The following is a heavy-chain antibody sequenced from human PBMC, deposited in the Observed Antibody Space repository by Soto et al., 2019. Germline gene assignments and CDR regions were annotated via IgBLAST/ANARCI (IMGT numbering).Heavy chain of an antibody. CDR3: ATVFDL. J-gene: IGHJ5*02. Sequence: EVQLVESGGGLVQPGGSLRVSCAASGFTLRSHRIHWVRQAPGKGLEWVSRIDTDGGGTSYADSVKGRFTISTDNAKNTVYLQRKGRRAEDTAVYYCATVFDLWGQGTLVTVSS. CDR1: GFTLRSHR. CDR2: IDTDGGGT. V-gene: IGHV3-74*01.